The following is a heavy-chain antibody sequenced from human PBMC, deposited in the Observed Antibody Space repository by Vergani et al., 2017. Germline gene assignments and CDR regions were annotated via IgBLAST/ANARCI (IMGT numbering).Heavy chain of an antibody. D-gene: IGHD6-13*01. J-gene: IGHJ4*02. V-gene: IGHV4-59*03. CDR3: TVDTHSWQRADY. CDR2: IHYTGST. Sequence: QVQLQESGPGLVKPSETLSLTCTVSGDSISAYYWSWIRQPPGKGLKWIGYIHYTGSTNYNPSLKSRVTISLDTSKNQFSLRLSSVTAADTAVNYCTVDTHSWQRADYWGQGTLVTVSS. CDR1: GDSISAYY.